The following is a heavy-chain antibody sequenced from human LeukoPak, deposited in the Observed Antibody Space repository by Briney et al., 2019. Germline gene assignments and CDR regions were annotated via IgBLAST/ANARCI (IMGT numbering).Heavy chain of an antibody. CDR2: IYPVDSDT. CDR3: ARPRTSGSSGDAFDI. J-gene: IGHJ3*02. D-gene: IGHD1-26*01. CDR1: GYKYHAYW. Sequence: GESLKISCKGSGYKYHAYWIGWVRQMPGKGLEWMGIIYPVDSDTRYSPSFQGQVTISIDKSIGTAYLQWSSLKASDTAMYYCARPRTSGSSGDAFDIWGQGTMVTVSS. V-gene: IGHV5-51*01.